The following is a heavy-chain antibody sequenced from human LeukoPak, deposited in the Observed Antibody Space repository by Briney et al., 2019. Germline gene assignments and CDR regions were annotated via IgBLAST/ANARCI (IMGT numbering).Heavy chain of an antibody. V-gene: IGHV3-74*01. CDR2: INSDGSST. J-gene: IGHJ4*02. CDR3: ARGPFKGSGGSSIHLFNY. Sequence: GGSLRLSCAASGFTFSSYWMHWVRQAPGKGLVWVSRINSDGSSTSYADSVKGRFTISRDNAKNTLYLQMNSLRAEDTAVYYCARGPFKGSGGSSIHLFNYWGQGTLVTVSS. D-gene: IGHD2-15*01. CDR1: GFTFSSYW.